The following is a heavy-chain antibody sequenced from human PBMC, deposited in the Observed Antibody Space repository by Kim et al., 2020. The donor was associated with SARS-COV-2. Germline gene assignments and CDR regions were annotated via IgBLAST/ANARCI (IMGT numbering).Heavy chain of an antibody. V-gene: IGHV1-3*01. Sequence: ASVKVSCKASGNTFTTYGMDWVRQAPGQRLEWMGWINAGNDNTKYSQKFQGRVTITRDTPARTVYMELSSLRYEDTAVYYCWGALVGQVDYWGQGTLVTV. CDR1: GNTFTTYG. D-gene: IGHD3-3*02. J-gene: IGHJ4*02. CDR3: WGALVGQVDY. CDR2: INAGNDNT.